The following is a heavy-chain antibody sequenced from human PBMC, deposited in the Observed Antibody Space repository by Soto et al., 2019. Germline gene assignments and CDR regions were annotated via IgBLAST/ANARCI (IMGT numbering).Heavy chain of an antibody. J-gene: IGHJ5*01. CDR2: ISPYNGNT. Sequence: QAQLVPSGAEVKKPGASVTISCQASGYTFTKYGIAWVRQAPGQGLEWMGWISPYNGNTVYAQKGEGRVTMTADTSTTTAYMELKSLRSHDTALYYCARTAGMLRVGTSPKVLYNYFDSWGQGTLVTFSS. V-gene: IGHV1-18*01. CDR1: GYTFTKYG. D-gene: IGHD1-7*01. CDR3: ARTAGMLRVGTSPKVLYNYFDS.